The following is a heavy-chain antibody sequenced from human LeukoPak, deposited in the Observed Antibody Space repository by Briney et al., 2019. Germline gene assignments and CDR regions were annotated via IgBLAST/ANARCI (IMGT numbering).Heavy chain of an antibody. D-gene: IGHD3-10*01. CDR1: GLTVSSNY. J-gene: IGHJ4*02. Sequence: GGSLRLSCAASGLTVSSNYMSWVRQAPGKGLEWVSVIYSGGSTYYADSVKGRFTISRDNSKNTLYLQMNSLRAEDTAVYYCARDSGERGSGSYLIAYWGQGTLVTVSS. CDR3: ARDSGERGSGSYLIAY. V-gene: IGHV3-66*01. CDR2: IYSGGST.